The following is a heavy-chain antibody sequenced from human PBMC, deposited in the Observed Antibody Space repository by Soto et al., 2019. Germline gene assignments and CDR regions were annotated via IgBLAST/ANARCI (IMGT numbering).Heavy chain of an antibody. CDR3: ARGVITFGTFDY. D-gene: IGHD3-16*01. Sequence: EVQLVESGGGLVQPGGSLRLSCAASGFTVSSNYMSWVRQAPGKGLEWVSIIYTDSSTYYADSVKGRFTISRDNSKNTLYLQMNSLRAKDTAVYYCARGVITFGTFDYWGQGTLVTVSS. J-gene: IGHJ4*02. V-gene: IGHV3-66*01. CDR2: IYTDSST. CDR1: GFTVSSNY.